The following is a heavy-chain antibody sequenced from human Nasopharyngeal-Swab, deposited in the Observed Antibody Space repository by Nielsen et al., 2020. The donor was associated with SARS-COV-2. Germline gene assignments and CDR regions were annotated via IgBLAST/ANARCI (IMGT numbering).Heavy chain of an antibody. V-gene: IGHV3-11*04. CDR3: ASLLWFGELPSDYYYYGMDV. CDR1: GFTFRDYY. Sequence: GGSLRLSCAASGFTFRDYYMSWIRQAPGKGLEWVSYISSSGSTIYYADSVKGRFTISRDNAKNSLYLQMNSLRAEDTAVYYCASLLWFGELPSDYYYYGMDVWGQGTTVTVSS. D-gene: IGHD3-10*01. CDR2: ISSSGSTI. J-gene: IGHJ6*02.